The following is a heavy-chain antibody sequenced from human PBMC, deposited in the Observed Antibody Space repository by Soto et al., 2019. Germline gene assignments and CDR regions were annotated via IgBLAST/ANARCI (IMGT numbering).Heavy chain of an antibody. Sequence: VAGGTYMSRAYSWSWIGQPPVKGLEWIGYVYXTGRTSYNLSLKSRVSISMDAPKNQFSLNLDSATADVTAVYLCARDFPYFDAGAQRTLVTVTS. CDR2: VYXTGRT. CDR1: GGTYMSRAYS. CDR3: ARDFPYFDA. J-gene: IGHJ4*02. V-gene: IGHV4-61*08.